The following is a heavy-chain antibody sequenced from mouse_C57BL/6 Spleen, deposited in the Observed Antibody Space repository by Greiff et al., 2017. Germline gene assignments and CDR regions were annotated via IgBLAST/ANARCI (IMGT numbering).Heavy chain of an antibody. CDR2: ISYDGSN. CDR1: GYSITSGYY. D-gene: IGHD1-1*01. CDR3: ARFMLLRNYAMDY. Sequence: EVQVVESGPGLVKPSQSLSLTCSVTGYSITSGYYWNWIRQFPGNKLEWMGYISYDGSNNYNPSLKNRISITRDTSKNQFFLKLNSVTTEDTATYYCARFMLLRNYAMDYWGQGTSVNGSS. J-gene: IGHJ4*01. V-gene: IGHV3-6*01.